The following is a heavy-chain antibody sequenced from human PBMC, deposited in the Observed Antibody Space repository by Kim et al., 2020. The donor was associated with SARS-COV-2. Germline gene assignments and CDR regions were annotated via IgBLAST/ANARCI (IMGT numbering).Heavy chain of an antibody. V-gene: IGHV3-7*01. D-gene: IGHD2-8*02. CDR1: GFTFNSYW. CDR3: ARDWWTDFDP. Sequence: GGSLRLSCEASGFTFNSYWMNWVRQAPGKGLEWVATIKKDGSEKYYVDSVKGRFTISRDNTKNSLYLQMNSLRAEDTAVYYCARDWWTDFDPWGQGTLVTVAS. CDR2: IKKDGSEK. J-gene: IGHJ5*02.